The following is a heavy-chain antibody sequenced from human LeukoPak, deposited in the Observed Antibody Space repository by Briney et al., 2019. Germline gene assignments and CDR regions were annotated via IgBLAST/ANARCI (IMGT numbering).Heavy chain of an antibody. D-gene: IGHD5-12*01. CDR1: GGSIRNYF. V-gene: IGHV4-59*01. CDR2: IYYSGST. CDR3: AALQGGYDPFDY. Sequence: SETLSLTCTVSGGSIRNYFWSWIRQPPGKGLEWIGYIYYSGSTNNNPSLNSRVTISVDTSKNQFSLKLSSVTAADTAVYYCAALQGGYDPFDYWGQGTLVTASS. J-gene: IGHJ4*02.